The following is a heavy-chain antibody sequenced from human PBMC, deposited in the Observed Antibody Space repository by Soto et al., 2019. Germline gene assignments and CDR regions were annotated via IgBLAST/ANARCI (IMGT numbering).Heavy chain of an antibody. Sequence: SETLSLTCTVSGGSITTGGYYWSWIRQLPGKGLEWIGHRYYSESTYYNPSLKSRVSISLDTSKNQFSLKPSFVTAADTAMYYCARTKCSGGSCYSWSLDYWGQGTPVTVSS. D-gene: IGHD2-15*01. CDR3: ARTKCSGGSCYSWSLDY. J-gene: IGHJ4*02. CDR2: RYYSEST. V-gene: IGHV4-31*03. CDR1: GGSITTGGYY.